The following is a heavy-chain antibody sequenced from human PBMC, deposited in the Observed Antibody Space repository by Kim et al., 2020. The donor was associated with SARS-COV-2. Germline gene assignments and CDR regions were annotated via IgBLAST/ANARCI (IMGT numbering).Heavy chain of an antibody. D-gene: IGHD6-13*01. V-gene: IGHV3-11*06. CDR3: ARAEHQLAGGYYGMDV. Sequence: DSVKGRLTISRDHAKNSLFLHLNSLIAEDTAVYYCARAEHQLAGGYYGMDVWGQGTTVTVSS. J-gene: IGHJ6*02.